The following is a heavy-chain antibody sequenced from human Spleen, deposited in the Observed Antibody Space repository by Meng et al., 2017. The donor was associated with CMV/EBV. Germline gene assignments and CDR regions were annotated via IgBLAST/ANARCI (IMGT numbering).Heavy chain of an antibody. Sequence: GESLKISCKGSGYSFTSYWIGWVRQMPGKGLEWMGIIYPGDSDTRYSPSFQGQVTISADKSISTAYLQWSSLKASDTAMYYCARTYYYGSGSYLRNWFDPWGQGTLVTVSS. V-gene: IGHV5-51*01. CDR3: ARTYYYGSGSYLRNWFDP. D-gene: IGHD3-10*01. CDR1: GYSFTSYW. J-gene: IGHJ5*02. CDR2: IYPGDSDT.